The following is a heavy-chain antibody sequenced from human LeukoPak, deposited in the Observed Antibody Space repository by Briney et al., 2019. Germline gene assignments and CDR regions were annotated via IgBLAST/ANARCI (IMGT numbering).Heavy chain of an antibody. J-gene: IGHJ4*02. D-gene: IGHD6-19*01. CDR3: VRGLGSSGWYYSDY. Sequence: PGTSLRLSCAASGFTLSTYPMHWVRQAPGKGLEWVAVISYDGSNMYYADSVKGRFTISRDNYKNTLYLQMNSLRAEDTAVYYCVRGLGSSGWYYSDYWAQGTLVTVSS. CDR2: ISYDGSNM. V-gene: IGHV3-30*04. CDR1: GFTLSTYP.